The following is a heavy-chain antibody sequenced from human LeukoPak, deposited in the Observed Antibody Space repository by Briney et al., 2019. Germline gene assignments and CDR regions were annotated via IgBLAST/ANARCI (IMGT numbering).Heavy chain of an antibody. CDR2: IYHSGST. J-gene: IGHJ6*03. V-gene: IGHV4-38-2*02. CDR1: GYSISSGYY. D-gene: IGHD1-14*01. Sequence: SETLSLTCTVSGYSISSGYYWGWIRQPPGKGLEWIGSIYHSGSTYYNPSLKSRVTISVDTSKNQFSLKLSSVTAADTAVYYCARSIYNNYYYYYMDVWGKGTTVTVSS. CDR3: ARSIYNNYYYYYMDV.